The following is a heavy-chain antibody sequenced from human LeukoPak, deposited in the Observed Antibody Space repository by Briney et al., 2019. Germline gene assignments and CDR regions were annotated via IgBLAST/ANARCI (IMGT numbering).Heavy chain of an antibody. CDR3: ARDRGYSYGGLYYFDY. V-gene: IGHV4-34*01. Sequence: PSETLSLTCAVYGGSFSGYYWSWIRQPPGKGLEWIGEINHSGSTNYNPSLKSRVTISVDTSKNQFSLKLSSVTAADTAVYYCARDRGYSYGGLYYFDYWGQGTLVTVSS. D-gene: IGHD5-18*01. CDR2: INHSGST. CDR1: GGSFSGYY. J-gene: IGHJ4*02.